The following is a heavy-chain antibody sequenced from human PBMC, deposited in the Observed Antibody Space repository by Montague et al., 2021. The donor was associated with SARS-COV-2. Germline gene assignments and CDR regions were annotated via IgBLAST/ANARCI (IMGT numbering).Heavy chain of an antibody. D-gene: IGHD2-21*01. CDR1: GDSVTVGY. J-gene: IGHJ3*02. V-gene: IGHV4-4*07. CDR2: IHPYGDI. Sequence: SETLSLTCTVSGDSVTVGYLNWVRQAAGKGLEWIGFIHPYGDIHYNASLKSRVILSRDASKNQFSLSLTSVTAADTAVYYCAIEGDSAKCGIWGRGTLVTVSS. CDR3: AIEGDSAKCGI.